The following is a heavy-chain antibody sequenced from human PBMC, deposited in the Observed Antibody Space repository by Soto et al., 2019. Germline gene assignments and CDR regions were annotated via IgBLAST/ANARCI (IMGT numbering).Heavy chain of an antibody. CDR1: GFTFSGYA. J-gene: IGHJ4*02. Sequence: EVQLLESGGDLVQPGRSLRLSCAASGFTFSGYAMSWVRQAPGKGLEWVSVIHGGGNSAYYADSVKGRFTISRDNSKNTLYLQMSSLRGEDTAVYYCAKNMGRVTTSWHFDYWGQGNLVTVSS. CDR2: IHGGGNSA. CDR3: AKNMGRVTTSWHFDY. D-gene: IGHD4-17*01. V-gene: IGHV3-23*01.